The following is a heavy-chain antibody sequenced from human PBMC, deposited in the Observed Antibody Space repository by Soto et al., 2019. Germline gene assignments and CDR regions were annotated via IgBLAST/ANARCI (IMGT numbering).Heavy chain of an antibody. Sequence: PGGSLRLSRTASGFTFGDYAMSWFRQAPGKGLEWVGFIRSKAYGGTTEYAAAVKGRFTISRDDSKSIAYLQMNSLKTEDTAVYYCTITGDSYYYGMDVWGQGTTVTVSS. V-gene: IGHV3-49*03. D-gene: IGHD7-27*01. CDR3: TITGDSYYYGMDV. CDR1: GFTFGDYA. J-gene: IGHJ6*02. CDR2: IRSKAYGGTT.